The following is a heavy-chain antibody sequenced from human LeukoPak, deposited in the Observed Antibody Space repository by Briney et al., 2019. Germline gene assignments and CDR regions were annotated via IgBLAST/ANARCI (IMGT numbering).Heavy chain of an antibody. Sequence: SVKVSCKASGYTFTGYYMHWVRQAPGQGLEWMGRIIPILGIANYAQKFQGRVTITADKSTSTAYMELSSLRSEDTAVYYCARDAYYDILTGSFDYWGQGTLVTVSS. J-gene: IGHJ4*02. CDR3: ARDAYYDILTGSFDY. CDR2: IIPILGIA. CDR1: GYTFTGYY. D-gene: IGHD3-9*01. V-gene: IGHV1-69*04.